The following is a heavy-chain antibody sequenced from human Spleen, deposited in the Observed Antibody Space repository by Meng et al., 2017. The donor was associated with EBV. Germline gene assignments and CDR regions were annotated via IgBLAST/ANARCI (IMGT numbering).Heavy chain of an antibody. CDR2: FTPIFGTT. J-gene: IGHJ5*02. CDR3: ASLNDYSSGSTS. CDR1: GGTFGRYP. V-gene: IGHV1-69*06. D-gene: IGHD6-19*01. Sequence: QLLLGQSGAEVKKPGSSMKVACKVSGGTFGRYPFSWVRQAPGQGLEWMAGFTPIFGTTNYAQKFDDRLTISADTSTTTVYMELSSLRSEDTAVYFCASLNDYSSGSTSWGQGTLVTVSS.